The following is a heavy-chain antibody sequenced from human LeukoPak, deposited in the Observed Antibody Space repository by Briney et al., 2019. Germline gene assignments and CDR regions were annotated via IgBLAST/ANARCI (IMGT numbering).Heavy chain of an antibody. CDR1: GFTFSSYA. CDR3: TTDPRNSYYFDY. Sequence: GGSLRLSCAASGFTFSSYAMSWVRQAPGKGLEWVGRIKSKTDGGTTDYAAPVKGRFTISRDDSKNALYLQMSSLKTDDTAVYYCTTDPRNSYYFDYWGQGTLVTVSS. CDR2: IKSKTDGGTT. D-gene: IGHD1-14*01. J-gene: IGHJ4*02. V-gene: IGHV3-15*01.